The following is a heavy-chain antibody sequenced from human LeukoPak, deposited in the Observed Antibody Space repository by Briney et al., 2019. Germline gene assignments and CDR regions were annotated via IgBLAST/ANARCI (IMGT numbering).Heavy chain of an antibody. CDR2: IWYDGSNK. J-gene: IGHJ6*03. CDR3: ARGAMGVTTLYYYYYYMDV. Sequence: GGSLRLSCAASGFTFSSYGMHWVRQAPGKGLEWVAVIWYDGSNKYYADSVKGRFTISRDNSKNTLYLQMNSLRAEDTAVYYCARGAMGVTTLYYYYYYMDVWGKGTTVTVSS. CDR1: GFTFSSYG. D-gene: IGHD4-11*01. V-gene: IGHV3-33*01.